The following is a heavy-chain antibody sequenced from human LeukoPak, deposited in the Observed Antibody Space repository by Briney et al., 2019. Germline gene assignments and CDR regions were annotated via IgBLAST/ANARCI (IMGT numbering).Heavy chain of an antibody. D-gene: IGHD2-2*01. CDR3: ARGHCSSTSCYGYYYYYMDV. Sequence: ASVKVSCKASGYTFTSYGISWVRQAPGQGLEWMGWIGAYNGNTNYAQKLQGRVTMTTDTSTSPAYMELRSLRSDDTAVYYCARGHCSSTSCYGYYYYYMDVCGKGTTVTVSS. J-gene: IGHJ6*03. V-gene: IGHV1-18*01. CDR1: GYTFTSYG. CDR2: IGAYNGNT.